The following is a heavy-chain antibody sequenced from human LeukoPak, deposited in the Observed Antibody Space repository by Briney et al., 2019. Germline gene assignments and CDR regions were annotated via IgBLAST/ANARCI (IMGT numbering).Heavy chain of an antibody. J-gene: IGHJ4*02. D-gene: IGHD6-13*01. CDR2: ISSSSSTI. V-gene: IGHV3-48*04. CDR3: ARDDLPLIAAAVGIDY. Sequence: GGSLRLSCAASGFTFSTYALSWVRQAPGKGLEWVSYISSSSSTIYYADSVKGRFTISRDNAKNSLYLQMNSLRAEDTAVYYCARDDLPLIAAAVGIDYWGQGTLVTVSS. CDR1: GFTFSTYA.